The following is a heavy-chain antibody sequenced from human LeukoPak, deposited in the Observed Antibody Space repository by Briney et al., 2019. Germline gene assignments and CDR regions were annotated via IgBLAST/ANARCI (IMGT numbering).Heavy chain of an antibody. Sequence: PGGSLRLSCAASGLTFSNAWMSWVRQAPGKGLEWVGRIKSKTDGGTTDYAAPVKGRFTISRDDSKNTLYLQMNSLKTEDTAVYYCTTAPYVEVFSGTYDYWGQGTLVTVSS. CDR1: GLTFSNAW. CDR2: IKSKTDGGTT. J-gene: IGHJ4*02. V-gene: IGHV3-15*01. CDR3: TTAPYVEVFSGTYDY. D-gene: IGHD6-13*01.